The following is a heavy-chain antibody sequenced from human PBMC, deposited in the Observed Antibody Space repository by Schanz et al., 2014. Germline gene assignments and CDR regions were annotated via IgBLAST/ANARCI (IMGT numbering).Heavy chain of an antibody. D-gene: IGHD6-19*01. V-gene: IGHV4-31*03. Sequence: QVQLRESGPGLVKPSQTLSLTFTFSGVSVRSGGDYWSWIRQHPGKGLEWIGFISYSGSTYYNPSLKSRFTISVDKPKKQFSLKVTSMTAADTAVYYCARGHHPHGITVAARGFDPWGQGTLVTVSS. CDR3: ARGHHPHGITVAARGFDP. CDR1: GVSVRSGGDY. CDR2: ISYSGST. J-gene: IGHJ5*02.